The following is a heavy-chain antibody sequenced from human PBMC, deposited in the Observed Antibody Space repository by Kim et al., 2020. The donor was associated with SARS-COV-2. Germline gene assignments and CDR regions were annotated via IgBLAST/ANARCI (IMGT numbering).Heavy chain of an antibody. CDR3: AKTDYGDYERQSIDY. Sequence: VKGRFTISRDNSKNTLYRQMNSLRAEDTAVYYCAKTDYGDYERQSIDYWGQGTLVTVSS. V-gene: IGHV3-23*01. D-gene: IGHD4-17*01. J-gene: IGHJ4*02.